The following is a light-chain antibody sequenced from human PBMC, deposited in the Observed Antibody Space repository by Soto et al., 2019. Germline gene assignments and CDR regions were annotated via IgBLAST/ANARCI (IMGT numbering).Light chain of an antibody. CDR1: QGISNY. V-gene: IGKV1-16*02. CDR2: SAS. Sequence: DIQMTQSPSSLSASVGDRVTITCRASQGISNYLGWFQQKPGQAPKSLIYSASSLQSGLPSKFGGSGSGTDFTLTISSLQPEDSATYYCHQYNSLPLTFGGGTKVEI. CDR3: HQYNSLPLT. J-gene: IGKJ4*01.